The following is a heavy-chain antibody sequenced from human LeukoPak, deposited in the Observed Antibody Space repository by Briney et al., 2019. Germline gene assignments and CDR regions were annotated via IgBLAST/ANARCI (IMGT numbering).Heavy chain of an antibody. D-gene: IGHD2-2*01. V-gene: IGHV3-15*01. CDR2: IKSKTDGGTT. Sequence: PGGSLRLSCAASGFTFSNAWMSWVRQAPGKGLEWVGRIKSKTDGGTTDYAAPVKGRFTISRDDSKNTLYLQMNSLKTEDTAVYYCTTGYCSSTSCSDYWGQGTLVTVSS. CDR1: GFTFSNAW. J-gene: IGHJ4*02. CDR3: TTGYCSSTSCSDY.